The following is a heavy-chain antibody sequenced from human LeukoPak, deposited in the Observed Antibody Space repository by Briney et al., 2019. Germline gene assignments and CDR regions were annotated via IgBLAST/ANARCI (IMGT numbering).Heavy chain of an antibody. CDR3: ARRYSGSYYVYFQH. CDR1: GGSISSGGYY. Sequence: SETLSLTCTVSGGSISSGGYYWSWIRQHPGKGLEWIGYIYYSGSTYYNPSLKSRITISVDTSKNQFSLKLSSVTAADTAVYYCARRYSGSYYVYFQHWGQGTLVTVSS. J-gene: IGHJ1*01. D-gene: IGHD1-26*01. CDR2: IYYSGST. V-gene: IGHV4-31*03.